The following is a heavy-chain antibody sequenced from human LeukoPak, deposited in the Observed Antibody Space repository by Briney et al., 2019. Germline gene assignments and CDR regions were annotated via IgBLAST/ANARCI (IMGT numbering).Heavy chain of an antibody. CDR3: ARQGYYDILTGTVDV. Sequence: PGGSLRLSCAASGFTFSSYEMNWVRQAPGKGLEWVSYTSSSGSTIYYADSVKGRFTISRDNAKNSLYLQMNSLRAEDTAVYYCARQGYYDILTGTVDVWGQGTTVTVSS. D-gene: IGHD3-9*01. V-gene: IGHV3-48*03. CDR2: TSSSGSTI. CDR1: GFTFSSYE. J-gene: IGHJ6*02.